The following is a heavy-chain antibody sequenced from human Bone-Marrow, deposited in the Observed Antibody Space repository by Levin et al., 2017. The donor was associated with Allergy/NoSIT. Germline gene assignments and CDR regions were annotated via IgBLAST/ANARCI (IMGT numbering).Heavy chain of an antibody. J-gene: IGHJ6*02. CDR3: STASGSERYYTETSFTYNGMDV. V-gene: IGHV3-15*01. Sequence: GGSLRLSCAASGFTFTHAWMSWVRQAPGKGLEWVGRIKSRTDGGTTDYTASVKGRFTISRDDSKNTLYLQMKSLNNEDTAVYYCSTASGSERYYTETSFTYNGMDVWGQGTTVTVSS. CDR2: IKSRTDGGTT. D-gene: IGHD1-26*01. CDR1: GFTFTHAW.